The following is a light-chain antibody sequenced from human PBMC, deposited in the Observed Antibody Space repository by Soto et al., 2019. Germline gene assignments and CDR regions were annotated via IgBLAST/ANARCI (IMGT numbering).Light chain of an antibody. CDR1: SSNIGAGYD. Sequence: QPVLTQPPSVSGVPGQRVTISCTGSSSNIGAGYDVHWYQQLPGTAPKLLIYGNSNRPSGVPDRFSGSKSGTSASLAITGLQAEDEADYYCQSYDSSLSGWVFGGGTQLTVL. V-gene: IGLV1-40*01. CDR3: QSYDSSLSGWV. J-gene: IGLJ3*02. CDR2: GNS.